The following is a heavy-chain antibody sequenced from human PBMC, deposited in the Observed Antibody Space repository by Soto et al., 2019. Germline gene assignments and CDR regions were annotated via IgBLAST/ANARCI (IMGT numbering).Heavy chain of an antibody. CDR1: GGTFSSYA. CDR3: ARSPTVHSGSYQFDP. J-gene: IGHJ5*02. V-gene: IGHV1-69*13. D-gene: IGHD1-26*01. Sequence: SVKVSCKASGGTFSSYAISWVRQAPGQGLEWMGGIIPIFGTANYAQKFQGRVTITADESTSTAYMELSSLRSEDTAVYYCARSPTVHSGSYQFDPRGQRTLVTVSS. CDR2: IIPIFGTA.